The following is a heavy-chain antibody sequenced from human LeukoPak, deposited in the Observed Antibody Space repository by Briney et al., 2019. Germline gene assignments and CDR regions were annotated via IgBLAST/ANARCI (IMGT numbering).Heavy chain of an antibody. J-gene: IGHJ3*02. D-gene: IGHD3-3*01. V-gene: IGHV3-23*01. CDR1: GFTFSSYS. CDR2: ISGIGGST. Sequence: AGGSLRLSCAASGFTFSSYSMNWVRQAPGKGLEWVSAISGIGGSTYYADSVKGGFTIFRDNSKNTLYLQMNSLSAEDTAVYYCAKLKSAYDFWSGYLVAFDIWGQGTMVTVSS. CDR3: AKLKSAYDFWSGYLVAFDI.